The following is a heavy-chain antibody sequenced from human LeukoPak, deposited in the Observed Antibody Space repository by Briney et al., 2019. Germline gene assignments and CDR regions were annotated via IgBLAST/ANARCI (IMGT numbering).Heavy chain of an antibody. V-gene: IGHV1-18*01. D-gene: IGHD6-13*01. CDR3: ASSSSWYLRYYFDY. CDR1: GYTFTSYG. J-gene: IGHJ4*02. CDR2: ISAYNGNT. Sequence: ASVKVSCKASGYTFTSYGISWVRQAPGQGLEWMGWISAYNGNTNYAQKLQGRVTMTTDTSTSTAYMELRSLRSDDTAVYYCASSSSWYLRYYFDYWGQGTLVTVSS.